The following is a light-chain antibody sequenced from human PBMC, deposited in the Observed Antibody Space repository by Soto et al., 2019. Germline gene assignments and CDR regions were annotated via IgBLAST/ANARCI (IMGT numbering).Light chain of an antibody. V-gene: IGKV3-15*01. Sequence: EIVMTQSPATLSVSPGEGATLSCRASQSVNSNLAWYQQTRGQAPRLLMFDASTRATGIPARFSGSGSGTEFTLTIGSLQSEDFGIYYCQQYNNWPRTFGQGTKVEIK. CDR3: QQYNNWPRT. CDR2: DAS. CDR1: QSVNSN. J-gene: IGKJ1*01.